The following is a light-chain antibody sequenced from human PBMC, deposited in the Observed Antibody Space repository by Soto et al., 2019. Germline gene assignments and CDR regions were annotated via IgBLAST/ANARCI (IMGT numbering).Light chain of an antibody. Sequence: QSALTQPAAVSGSRGQSITISCTGTSSDVGGYNYVSWFQQHPGKAPKVIIYEVFNRPSGVSSRFSGSKSGNTASLTISGLQAEDEADYHCSSYTTLITVVFGGGTQLTVL. CDR3: SSYTTLITVV. V-gene: IGLV2-14*01. J-gene: IGLJ3*02. CDR2: EVF. CDR1: SSDVGGYNY.